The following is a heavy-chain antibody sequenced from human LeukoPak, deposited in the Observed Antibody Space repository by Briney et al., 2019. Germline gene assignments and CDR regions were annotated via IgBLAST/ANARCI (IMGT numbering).Heavy chain of an antibody. CDR2: IYHSGST. D-gene: IGHD3-16*02. J-gene: IGHJ5*02. CDR3: ARDDYDYVWGSYRYTADNWFDP. CDR1: GGSISSSNW. V-gene: IGHV4-4*02. Sequence: SGTLSLTCAVSGGSISSSNWWSWVRQPPGKGLEWIGEIYHSGSTNYNPSLKSRVTISVDKSKNQFSLKLNSVTAADTAVYYCARDDYDYVWGSYRYTADNWFDPWGQGTLVTVSS.